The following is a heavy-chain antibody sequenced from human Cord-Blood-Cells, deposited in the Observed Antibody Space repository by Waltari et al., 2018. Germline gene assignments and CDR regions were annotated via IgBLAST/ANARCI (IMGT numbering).Heavy chain of an antibody. CDR2: INHSGST. D-gene: IGHD5-12*01. CDR1: GGSFSGYY. Sequence: QVQLQQWGAGLLKPSETLSLTCAVYGGSFSGYYWSWIHQPPGKGLEWIGEINHSGSTNYNPSLKSRVTISVDTSKNQFSLKLSSVTAADTAVYYCACRDGYNDAFDIWGQGTMVTVSS. CDR3: ACRDGYNDAFDI. J-gene: IGHJ3*02. V-gene: IGHV4-34*01.